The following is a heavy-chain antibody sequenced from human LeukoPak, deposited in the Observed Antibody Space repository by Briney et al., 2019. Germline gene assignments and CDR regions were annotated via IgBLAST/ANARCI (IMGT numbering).Heavy chain of an antibody. Sequence: PSQTLSLTCTASGGSISSGDYYWSWIRQPPGKGLEWIGYIYYSGSTYYNPSLKSRVTISVDTSKNQFSLKLSSVTAADTAVYYCARDPGPHYCTNGVCSPRGYYYYGMDVWGQGTTVTVSS. V-gene: IGHV4-30-4*01. CDR1: GGSISSGDYY. CDR3: ARDPGPHYCTNGVCSPRGYYYYGMDV. J-gene: IGHJ6*02. D-gene: IGHD2-8*01. CDR2: IYYSGST.